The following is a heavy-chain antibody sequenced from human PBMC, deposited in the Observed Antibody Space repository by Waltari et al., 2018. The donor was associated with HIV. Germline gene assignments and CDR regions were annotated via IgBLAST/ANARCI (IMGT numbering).Heavy chain of an antibody. Sequence: QVQLVQSVAEIKKPRASVRVSCRASGYSLIDFDTNWVRRAPGRGLEWVGWMNPDNGDAGYGHKFKGRFTLTRDTTTDTAYIDVTNLKSEDTAIYYCTKGRRGALFGDEWGQGTLVTVSS. CDR3: TKGRRGALFGDE. CDR2: MNPDNGDA. J-gene: IGHJ4*02. V-gene: IGHV1-8*02. CDR1: GYSLIDFD. D-gene: IGHD3-3*01.